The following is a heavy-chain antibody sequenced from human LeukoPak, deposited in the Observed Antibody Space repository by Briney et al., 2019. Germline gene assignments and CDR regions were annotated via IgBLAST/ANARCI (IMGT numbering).Heavy chain of an antibody. D-gene: IGHD6-13*01. CDR1: GGSVSSSSYY. Sequence: SETLSLTCTVSGGSVSSSSYYWTWIRQPAGKGLEWIGRIYTSGSTNYNPSLKSRVTISVDTSKNQFSLKLSSVTAADTAVYYCARVGPYSSSWYYFDYWGQGTLVTVSS. J-gene: IGHJ4*02. CDR2: IYTSGST. CDR3: ARVGPYSSSWYYFDY. V-gene: IGHV4-61*02.